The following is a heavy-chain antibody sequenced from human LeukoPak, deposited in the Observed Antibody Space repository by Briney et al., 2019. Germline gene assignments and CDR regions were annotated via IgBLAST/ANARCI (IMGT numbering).Heavy chain of an antibody. CDR3: ARVPYSSGWYVDY. D-gene: IGHD6-19*01. Sequence: ASVKVSCKASGYTFTGYYMHGVRQAPGQGLEWMGWINPNNGGTNYAQKFQGRVTMTRDTSISTAYMELSRLRSDDTAVYYCARVPYSSGWYVDYWGQGTLVTVSS. V-gene: IGHV1-2*02. CDR1: GYTFTGYY. J-gene: IGHJ4*02. CDR2: INPNNGGT.